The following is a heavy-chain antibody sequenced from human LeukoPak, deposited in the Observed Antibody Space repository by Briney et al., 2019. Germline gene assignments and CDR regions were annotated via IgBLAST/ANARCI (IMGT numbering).Heavy chain of an antibody. D-gene: IGHD3-3*01. J-gene: IGHJ4*02. CDR3: ARVITIFGVVPGDY. Sequence: GASVKVSCKASGSTVTGYYMHWVRQAPGQGLEWMGWINPNSGGTNYAQKFQGRVTMTRDTSISTAYMELSRLRSDDTAVYYCARVITIFGVVPGDYWGQGTLVTVSS. CDR1: GSTVTGYY. V-gene: IGHV1-2*02. CDR2: INPNSGGT.